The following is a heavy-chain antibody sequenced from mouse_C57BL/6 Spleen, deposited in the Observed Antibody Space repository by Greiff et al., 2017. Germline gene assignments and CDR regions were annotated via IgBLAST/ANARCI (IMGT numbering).Heavy chain of an antibody. J-gene: IGHJ4*01. CDR3: ARSLDYGFYAMDY. V-gene: IGHV1-55*01. Sequence: QVQLQQSGAELVKPGASVKMSCKASGYTFTSYWITWVKQRPGQGLEWIGDIYPGSGSTNYNEKFKSKATLTVDTPSSTAYMQLSSLTSEDSAVYYCARSLDYGFYAMDYWGQGTSVTVSS. CDR2: IYPGSGST. D-gene: IGHD2-4*01. CDR1: GYTFTSYW.